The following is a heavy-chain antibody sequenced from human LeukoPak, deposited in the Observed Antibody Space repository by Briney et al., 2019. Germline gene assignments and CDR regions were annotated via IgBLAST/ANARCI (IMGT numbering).Heavy chain of an antibody. Sequence: GGSLRLSCAASGLTFSDYYMSWIRQAPGKGLEWVSYITNIDSTIYYADSVQGRFTISRDNTKNSLYLQMNSLRAEDTAVYYCARRAAGTHFDYWGLGTLVTVSS. D-gene: IGHD1-1*01. CDR1: GLTFSDYY. CDR2: ITNIDSTI. CDR3: ARRAAGTHFDY. V-gene: IGHV3-11*04. J-gene: IGHJ4*02.